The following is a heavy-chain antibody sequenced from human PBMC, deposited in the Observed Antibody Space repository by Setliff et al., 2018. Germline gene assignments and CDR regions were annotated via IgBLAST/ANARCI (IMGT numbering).Heavy chain of an antibody. V-gene: IGHV4-59*08. Sequence: PSETLSLTCTVSGDSISDASIMAWIRQPPGKGLEFIGYVFYNGAAKYDPSLKSRVTMSVDTSKTQFSLNLYSVTAADTAVYYCARTSTGRYFDLWGRGTLVTVSS. CDR3: ARTSTGRYFDL. CDR2: VFYNGAA. D-gene: IGHD2-2*01. CDR1: GDSISDAS. J-gene: IGHJ2*01.